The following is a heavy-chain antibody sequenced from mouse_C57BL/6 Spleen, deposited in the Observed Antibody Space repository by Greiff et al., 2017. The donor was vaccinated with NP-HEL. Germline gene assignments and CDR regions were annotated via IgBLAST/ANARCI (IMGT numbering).Heavy chain of an antibody. D-gene: IGHD1-1*01. CDR1: GFNIKDDY. V-gene: IGHV14-4*01. Sequence: VQLQQSGAELVRPGASVKLSCTASGFNIKDDYMHWVKQRPEQGLEWIGWIDPENGDTEYASKFQGKATITADTSSNTAYLQLSSLTSEDTAVYYCTTAVVSYFDHWGQGTTLTVSS. CDR2: IDPENGDT. CDR3: TTAVVSYFDH. J-gene: IGHJ2*01.